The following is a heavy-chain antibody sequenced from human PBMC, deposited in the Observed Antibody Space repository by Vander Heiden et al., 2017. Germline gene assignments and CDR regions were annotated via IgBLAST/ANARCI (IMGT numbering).Heavy chain of an antibody. CDR1: GINFSSYG. Sequence: QVQLVESGGGVVQPGRSLRLACAAAGINFSSYGMHWVRQFPGKGLEWVAVITFDGTSKYHADSVEGRFTISRDNSKNTLYLQMNSLRIEDTAVYYCANSQGYYYGMDVWGQGTTVTVSS. CDR2: ITFDGTSK. CDR3: ANSQGYYYGMDV. V-gene: IGHV3-30*18. J-gene: IGHJ6*02.